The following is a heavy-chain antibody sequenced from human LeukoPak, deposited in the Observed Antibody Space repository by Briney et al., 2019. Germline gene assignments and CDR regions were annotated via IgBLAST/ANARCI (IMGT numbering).Heavy chain of an antibody. CDR1: GGSISSSSYY. CDR2: IYYSGST. V-gene: IGHV4-39*01. D-gene: IGHD2-2*01. CDR3: ARHGGYCSSTSCPGWFDP. J-gene: IGHJ5*02. Sequence: SETLSLTCTVSGGSISSSSYYWGRIRQPPGKGLEWIGSIYYSGSTYYNPSLKSRVTISVDTSKNQFSLKLSSVTAADTAVYYCARHGGYCSSTSCPGWFDPWGQGTLVTVSS.